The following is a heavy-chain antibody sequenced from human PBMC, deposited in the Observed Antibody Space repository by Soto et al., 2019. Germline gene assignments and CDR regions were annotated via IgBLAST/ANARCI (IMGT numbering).Heavy chain of an antibody. J-gene: IGHJ5*02. D-gene: IGHD2-2*03. Sequence: ASVKVSCKASGYTFTIYAMHWVRQAPGQRLEWMGWINAGNGNTKYSQKFQGRVTITRDTSASTAYMELSSLRSEDTAVYYCAREGNLGRWIQPLDAWGQGTLVTVSS. CDR1: GYTFTIYA. CDR2: INAGNGNT. CDR3: AREGNLGRWIQPLDA. V-gene: IGHV1-3*01.